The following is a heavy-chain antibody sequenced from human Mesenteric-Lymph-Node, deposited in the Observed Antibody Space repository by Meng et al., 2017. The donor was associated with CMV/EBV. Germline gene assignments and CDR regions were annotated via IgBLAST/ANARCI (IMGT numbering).Heavy chain of an antibody. V-gene: IGHV4-4*01. CDR3: ARARRRSIVFVPAASDV. CDR2: IYHSGST. Sequence: GSLRLSCAVSGGSISSTNWWSWVRQPPGEGLEWIGEIYHSGSTNYNPSLKSRVTISLDKSKNQFSLKMTSVTAADTAVYFCARARRRSIVFVPAASDVWGQGTTVTVSS. J-gene: IGHJ6*02. D-gene: IGHD2-2*01. CDR1: GGSISSTNW.